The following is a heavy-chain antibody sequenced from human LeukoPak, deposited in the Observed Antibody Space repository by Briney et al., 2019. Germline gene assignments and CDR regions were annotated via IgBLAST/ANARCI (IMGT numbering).Heavy chain of an antibody. Sequence: ASVKVSCKASGYTFINYAMNWVRQAPGQGLEWMGWINTNTGNPTYAQGFTGRFVFSLDTSVSTAYLQISSLKAEDTAVYYCTRGTAMVRGVMRGFWFDPWGQGTLVTVSS. J-gene: IGHJ5*02. CDR2: INTNTGNP. D-gene: IGHD3-10*01. V-gene: IGHV7-4-1*02. CDR3: TRGTAMVRGVMRGFWFDP. CDR1: GYTFINYA.